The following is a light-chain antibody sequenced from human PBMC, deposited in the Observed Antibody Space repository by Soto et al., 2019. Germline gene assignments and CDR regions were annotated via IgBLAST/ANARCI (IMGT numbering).Light chain of an antibody. J-gene: IGKJ4*01. CDR3: QQYGASPLS. CDR2: DAS. CDR1: QSVNSNY. Sequence: EIVLTQSPGTLSLSPGERATLSCRASQSVNSNYLAWYQQKPGQAPRLLIYDASSRATGIPDRFSGSGSGTDFTLTISRLEPEDFAVYFCQQYGASPLSFGGGTKLDIK. V-gene: IGKV3-20*01.